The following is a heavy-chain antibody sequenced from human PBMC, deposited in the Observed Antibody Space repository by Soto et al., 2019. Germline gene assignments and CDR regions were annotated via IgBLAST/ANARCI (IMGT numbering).Heavy chain of an antibody. CDR3: ARGHYCSSTSCYADSYYYYGMDV. D-gene: IGHD2-2*01. CDR1: GYTFTGYA. J-gene: IGHJ6*02. CDR2: INAGNGNT. V-gene: IGHV1-3*01. Sequence: GASVKVSCKASGYTFTGYAMHWVRQAPGQRLEWMGWINAGNGNTKYSQKFQGRVTITRDTSASTAYMELSSLRSEDTAVYYCARGHYCSSTSCYADSYYYYGMDVWGQGTTVTVSS.